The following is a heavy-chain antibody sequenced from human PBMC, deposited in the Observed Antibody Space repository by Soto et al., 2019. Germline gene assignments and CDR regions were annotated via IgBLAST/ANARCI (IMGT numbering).Heavy chain of an antibody. CDR1: GFTFSSYW. CDR3: ARDPSIVLVPAATYYYYYYGMDV. CDR2: IKQDGSEK. J-gene: IGHJ6*02. D-gene: IGHD2-2*01. Sequence: GGSLRLSCAASGFTFSSYWMSWVRQAPGKGLEWVANIKQDGSEKYYVDSVKGRFTISRDNAKNSLYLQMNSLRADDTAVYYCARDPSIVLVPAATYYYYYYGMDVWGQGTTVTVSS. V-gene: IGHV3-7*01.